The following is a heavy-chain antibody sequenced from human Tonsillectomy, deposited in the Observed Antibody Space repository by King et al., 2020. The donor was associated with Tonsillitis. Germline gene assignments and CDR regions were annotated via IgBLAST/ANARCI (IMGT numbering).Heavy chain of an antibody. J-gene: IGHJ3*02. CDR1: GYTFTGYY. CDR3: ASTLKYYYDSSGPDAFDI. CDR2: ITPKSGGT. D-gene: IGHD3-22*01. V-gene: IGHV1-2*02. Sequence: VQLVQSGAEVKKPGASVKVSCKASGYTFTGYYMHLVRQSPGQGLECMGWITPKSGGTNYAQKFQGRVTMTRDTSISTAYMELSMLTSDDTAVYYCASTLKYYYDSSGPDAFDIWGQGTMVTVSS.